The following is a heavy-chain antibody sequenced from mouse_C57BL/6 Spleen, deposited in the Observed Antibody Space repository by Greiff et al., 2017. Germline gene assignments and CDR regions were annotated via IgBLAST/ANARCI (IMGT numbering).Heavy chain of an antibody. J-gene: IGHJ2*01. CDR1: GYSFTGYY. D-gene: IGHD1-1*01. V-gene: IGHV1-42*01. CDR3: ARSRYLFDY. CDR2: INPSTGGT. Sequence: VQLQQSGPELVKPGASVKISCKASGYSFTGYYMNWVKQSPEKSLEWIGEINPSTGGTTYNQKFKAKATLTVDKSSSTAYMQLKSLTSEDSAVYYCARSRYLFDYWGQGTTLTVSS.